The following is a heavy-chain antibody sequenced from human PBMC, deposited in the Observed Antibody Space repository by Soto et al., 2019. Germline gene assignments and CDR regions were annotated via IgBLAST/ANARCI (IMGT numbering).Heavy chain of an antibody. CDR1: GFTFSSYS. D-gene: IGHD5-12*01. CDR3: ARDVSGLNWFDP. J-gene: IGHJ5*02. CDR2: ISSSISTI. V-gene: IGHV3-48*02. Sequence: EVQLVESGGGLVQPGGSLRLSCAASGFTFSSYSMNWVRQAPGKGREWVSYISSSISTIYYADSVKGRFTISRDNAKNSLYLQMNSLRDEDTAVYYCARDVSGLNWFDPWGQGTLVTVSS.